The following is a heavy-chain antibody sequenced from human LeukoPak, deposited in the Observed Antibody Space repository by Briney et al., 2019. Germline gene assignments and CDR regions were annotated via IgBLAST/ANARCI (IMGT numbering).Heavy chain of an antibody. V-gene: IGHV3-30*03. Sequence: GGSLRLSCAASGFTFSSYGMHWVRQAPGKGLEWVAVISYDGSNKYYADSVKGRFTISRDNSKNTLYLQMNSLRAEDTAVYYCARHPGYSSSWSGSYFDYWGQGTLVTVSS. D-gene: IGHD6-13*01. CDR2: ISYDGSNK. CDR1: GFTFSSYG. J-gene: IGHJ4*02. CDR3: ARHPGYSSSWSGSYFDY.